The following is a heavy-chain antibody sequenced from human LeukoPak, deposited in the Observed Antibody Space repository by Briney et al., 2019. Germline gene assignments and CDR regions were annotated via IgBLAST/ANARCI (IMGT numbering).Heavy chain of an antibody. J-gene: IGHJ3*02. CDR3: ARDFVRYFDLHAFDI. CDR2: INPSGGST. D-gene: IGHD3-9*01. Sequence: GASVKVSCKASGYTFTSYGISWVRQAPGQGLEWMGIINPSGGSTSYAQKFQGRVTMTRDTSTSTVYMELSSLRSEDTAVYYCARDFVRYFDLHAFDIWGQGTMVTVSS. CDR1: GYTFTSYG. V-gene: IGHV1-46*01.